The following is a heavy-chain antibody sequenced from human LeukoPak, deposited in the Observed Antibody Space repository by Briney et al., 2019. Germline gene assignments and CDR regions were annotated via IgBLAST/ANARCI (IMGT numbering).Heavy chain of an antibody. CDR1: GFTFSSYS. D-gene: IGHD3-10*01. Sequence: VGSLRLSCAASGFTFSSYSMNWVRQAPGKGLEWVSSISSSSSYIYYADSVKGRFTISRDNAKNSLYLQMNSLRAEDTALYYCAKAGITSYYFDYWGQGTLVTVSS. CDR3: AKAGITSYYFDY. J-gene: IGHJ4*02. V-gene: IGHV3-21*04. CDR2: ISSSSSYI.